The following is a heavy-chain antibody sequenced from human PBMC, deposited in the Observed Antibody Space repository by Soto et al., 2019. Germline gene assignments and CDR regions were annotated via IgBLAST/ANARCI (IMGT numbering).Heavy chain of an antibody. J-gene: IGHJ6*02. V-gene: IGHV3-30*18. CDR3: AKSRDAYNFYFYYGMDV. Sequence: PGGSLRLSCAASGFTFSSYGMHWVRQAPGKGLEWVAVILYDGSNKYYADSVKGRFTISRDNSKNTLYLQVSSLRAEDTAVYYCAKSRDAYNFYFYYGMDVWGQGTSVTVSS. CDR1: GFTFSSYG. CDR2: ILYDGSNK. D-gene: IGHD1-1*01.